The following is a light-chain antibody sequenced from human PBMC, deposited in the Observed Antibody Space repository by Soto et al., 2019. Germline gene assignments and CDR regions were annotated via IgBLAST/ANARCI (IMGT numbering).Light chain of an antibody. V-gene: IGKV3-20*01. CDR2: GAS. Sequence: ELVLAQSPATLSVSAGERVTLXXRATQTIGNKLAWYLQRPGQAPRLLMYGASSRATGIPDRFSGSGSGTDFTLTISRLEPEDFAVYYCQQYGSSKTFGQGTKVDIK. CDR1: QTIGNK. J-gene: IGKJ1*01. CDR3: QQYGSSKT.